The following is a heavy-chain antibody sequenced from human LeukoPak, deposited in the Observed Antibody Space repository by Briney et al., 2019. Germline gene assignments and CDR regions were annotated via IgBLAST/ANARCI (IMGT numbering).Heavy chain of an antibody. Sequence: SETLSLTCTVSCYSISSGYYWGRIRQPPGKGLEWIREIYHSGSTNYNPSLKSRVTISVDKSKNQFSLKLSSVTAADTAVYYCARGMPTLLRYFDNGPPEAFDIWGQGTMVTVSS. D-gene: IGHD3-9*01. CDR3: ARGMPTLLRYFDNGPPEAFDI. CDR2: IYHSGST. V-gene: IGHV4-38-2*02. CDR1: CYSISSGYY. J-gene: IGHJ3*02.